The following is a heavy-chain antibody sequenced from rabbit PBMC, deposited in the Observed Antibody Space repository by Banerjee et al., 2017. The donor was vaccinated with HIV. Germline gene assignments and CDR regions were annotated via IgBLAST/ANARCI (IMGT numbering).Heavy chain of an antibody. J-gene: IGHJ4*01. D-gene: IGHD6-1*01. CDR3: ARDLDSSGYDYDL. V-gene: IGHV1S45*01. CDR2: IYTGSGCSS. Sequence: QQQLEESGGGLVKPGASLTLTCTASGFSFSSSYWMCWVRQAPGKGLEWIGCIYTGSGCSSYFASWAKGRFTISKTSSTTVTLQMTSLTAADTAAYFCARDLDSSGYDYDLWGQGTLVTVS. CDR1: GFSFSSSYW.